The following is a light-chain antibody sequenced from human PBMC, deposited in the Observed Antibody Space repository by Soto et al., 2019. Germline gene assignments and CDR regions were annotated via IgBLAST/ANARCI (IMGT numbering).Light chain of an antibody. CDR1: QSVSSRY. CDR3: QQRSNWIT. Sequence: EIVLTQSPGTLSLSPGDTATLSFRASQSVSSRYLAWYQQKPGQAPRLLIYGASSRATGVPDRFSGSGSGTDFTLTISSLEPEDFAVYYCQQRSNWITFGQGTRLEI. V-gene: IGKV3D-20*02. CDR2: GAS. J-gene: IGKJ5*01.